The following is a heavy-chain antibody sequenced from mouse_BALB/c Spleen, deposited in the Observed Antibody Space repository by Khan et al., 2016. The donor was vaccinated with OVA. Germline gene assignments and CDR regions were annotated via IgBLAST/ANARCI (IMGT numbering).Heavy chain of an antibody. D-gene: IGHD1-1*01. V-gene: IGHV2-6*02. Sequence: VQLQESGPGLVAPSQSLSITCTVSGFSLTSYGVHWVRQPPGKGLEWLVVIWSDGFTTYNSTLKSRLSTSKDNSKSQVFLKMNSLQTDDTAMYYCARGIYYFGSRYMDYWGQGTSVTVSS. CDR2: IWSDGFT. CDR1: GFSLTSYG. J-gene: IGHJ4*01. CDR3: ARGIYYFGSRYMDY.